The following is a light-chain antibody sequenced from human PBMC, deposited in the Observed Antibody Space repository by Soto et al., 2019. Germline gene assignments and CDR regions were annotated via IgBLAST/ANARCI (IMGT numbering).Light chain of an antibody. CDR1: QSVSSSY. CDR3: QQCGSSPKT. V-gene: IGKV3-20*01. J-gene: IGKJ1*01. Sequence: EIVLTQSPGTLSLSPGERATLSCRASQSVSSSYLVWYQQKPGQAPRLLIYDASSRATGIPDRFSGSGSGTDFTLTISRLEPEDSAVYYCQQCGSSPKTFGQGTKVDIK. CDR2: DAS.